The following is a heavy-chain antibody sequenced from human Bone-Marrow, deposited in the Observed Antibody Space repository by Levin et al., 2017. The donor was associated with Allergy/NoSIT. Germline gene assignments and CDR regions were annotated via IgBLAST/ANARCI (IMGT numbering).Heavy chain of an antibody. Sequence: QAGGSLRLSCAVSGFTFSSYEMHWVRQAPGKGLEWVSHISSSGRTISYADSVKGRFTVSRDDAKNSLYLQLNSLRAEDTAVYYCARGEGFTMVQVDPLDHWGQGTSVTVAS. CDR3: ARGEGFTMVQVDPLDH. J-gene: IGHJ4*02. CDR2: ISSSGRTI. CDR1: GFTFSSYE. V-gene: IGHV3-48*03. D-gene: IGHD3-10*01.